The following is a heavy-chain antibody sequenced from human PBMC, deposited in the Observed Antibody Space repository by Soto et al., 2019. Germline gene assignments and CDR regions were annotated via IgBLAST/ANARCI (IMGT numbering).Heavy chain of an antibody. CDR1: GYTFTGYY. Sequence: ASVKGSCKASGYTFTGYYMHWVRQAPGQGLEWMGWINPNSGGTNYAQKFQGWVTMTRDTSISTAYMELSRLRSDDTAVYYCARGNTLLYYYYYYMAVRGKGTTVPVSS. J-gene: IGHJ6*03. CDR3: ARGNTLLYYYYYYMAV. D-gene: IGHD2-2*02. V-gene: IGHV1-2*04. CDR2: INPNSGGT.